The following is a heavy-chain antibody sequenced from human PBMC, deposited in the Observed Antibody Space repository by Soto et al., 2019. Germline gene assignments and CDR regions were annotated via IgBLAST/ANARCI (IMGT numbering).Heavy chain of an antibody. CDR2: ISSSSSTI. V-gene: IGHV3-48*02. D-gene: IGHD2-21*02. Sequence: EVQLVESGGGLVQPGGSLRLSCAASGFTFSSYSMNWVRQAPGKGLEWVSYISSSSSTIYYADSVKGRFTISRDNAKNSLYLQMNSLRDEDTAVYYCARGTVVTAIANWFDPWGQGTLVTVSS. CDR3: ARGTVVTAIANWFDP. J-gene: IGHJ5*02. CDR1: GFTFSSYS.